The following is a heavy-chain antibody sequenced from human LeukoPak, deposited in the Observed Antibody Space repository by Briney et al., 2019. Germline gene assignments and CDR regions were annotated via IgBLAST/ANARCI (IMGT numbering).Heavy chain of an antibody. CDR3: ASRYCSGGSCYPFDY. Sequence: SETLSLTCAVSGGSISSSNWWSWVRQPPGKGLEWIGEIYHSGSTNYNPSLKSRVTISVDKSKNQFSLKLSSVTAADTAVYYCASRYCSGGSCYPFDYWGQGTLVTVSS. V-gene: IGHV4-4*02. J-gene: IGHJ4*02. CDR2: IYHSGST. CDR1: GGSISSSNW. D-gene: IGHD2-15*01.